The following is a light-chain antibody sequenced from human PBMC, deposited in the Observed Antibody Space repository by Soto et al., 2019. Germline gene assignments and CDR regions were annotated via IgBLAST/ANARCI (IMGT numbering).Light chain of an antibody. V-gene: IGKV3-20*01. CDR3: QHYGISPPIT. J-gene: IGKJ5*01. CDR1: QSVAPTY. Sequence: IVVTNSAGALSLSTGERATLYCRASQSVAPTYLAWYQQKPGQAPRLLIFATSSRAIGTPERFSGSGSGTDFTLTISRLEPEDFAVYYCQHYGISPPITFGHGTRLEIK. CDR2: ATS.